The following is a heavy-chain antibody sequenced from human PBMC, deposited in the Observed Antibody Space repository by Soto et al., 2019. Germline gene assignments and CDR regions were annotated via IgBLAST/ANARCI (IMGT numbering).Heavy chain of an antibody. CDR3: AKDNGGTHSAYYYGMDV. Sequence: QVQLVESGGGVVQPGRSLRLSCAASGFTFSSYGMHWVRQAPGKGLEWVAVISYDGSNKYYADSVKGRFTISRDNSKNTLYLQMNSLRAEDTAVYYCAKDNGGTHSAYYYGMDVWGQGTTVTVSS. D-gene: IGHD2-8*01. CDR2: ISYDGSNK. J-gene: IGHJ6*02. CDR1: GFTFSSYG. V-gene: IGHV3-30*18.